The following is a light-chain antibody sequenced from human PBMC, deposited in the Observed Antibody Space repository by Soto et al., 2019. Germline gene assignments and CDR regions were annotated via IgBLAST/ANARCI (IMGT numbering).Light chain of an antibody. J-gene: IGKJ1*01. CDR2: WAS. CDR3: QQYYSTPLA. CDR1: QSVLYSSNNKNY. V-gene: IGKV4-1*01. Sequence: DIVMTQSPDSLAVSLGERATINCKSSQSVLYSSNNKNYLAWYQQKPRQPPKLLIYWASTRESGVPDRFSGSGSGTDFTLTISSLQAEDVGVYYCQQYYSTPLAFGQGTKVEIK.